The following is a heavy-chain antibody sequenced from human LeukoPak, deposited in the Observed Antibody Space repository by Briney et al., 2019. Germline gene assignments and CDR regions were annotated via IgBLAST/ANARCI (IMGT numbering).Heavy chain of an antibody. V-gene: IGHV3-21*01. D-gene: IGHD2-8*01. J-gene: IGHJ4*02. Sequence: GGSLRLSCAASGFTFSSYSMNWVRQAPGKGLEWVSSISSSSSYIYYAGSVKGRFTISRDNAKNSLYLQMNSLRAEDTAVYYCVGVANGDFDYWGQGTLVTVSS. CDR2: ISSSSSYI. CDR1: GFTFSSYS. CDR3: VGVANGDFDY.